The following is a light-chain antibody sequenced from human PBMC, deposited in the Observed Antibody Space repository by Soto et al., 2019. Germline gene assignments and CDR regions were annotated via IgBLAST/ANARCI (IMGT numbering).Light chain of an antibody. CDR2: DAS. CDR1: QSVSSY. CDR3: QQRSNWPPT. Sequence: EIVLTQSPATLSLSPGDRATLSCRASQSVSSYLAWYQQKPGQAPRLLIYDASNRATGIPARFSGSGSGTDFTLTISSLEPEDFAVYYCQQRSNWPPTFVGGTKVEIK. J-gene: IGKJ4*01. V-gene: IGKV3-11*01.